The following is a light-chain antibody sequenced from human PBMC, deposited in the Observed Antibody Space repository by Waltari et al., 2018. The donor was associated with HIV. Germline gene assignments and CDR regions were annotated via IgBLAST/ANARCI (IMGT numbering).Light chain of an antibody. CDR2: GAS. Sequence: VFTQSPGTLSLPPGERAALSCRASQSVSSSYLAWYQQKPGQAPRLLIYGASSRATGIPDRFSGSGSGTDFTLTISRLEPEDFAVYYCQQYGSSPQTFGQGTKLEIK. CDR1: QSVSSSY. J-gene: IGKJ2*01. V-gene: IGKV3-20*01. CDR3: QQYGSSPQT.